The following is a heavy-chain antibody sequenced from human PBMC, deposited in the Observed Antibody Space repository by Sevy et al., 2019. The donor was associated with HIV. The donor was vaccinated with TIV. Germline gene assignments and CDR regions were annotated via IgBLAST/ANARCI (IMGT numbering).Heavy chain of an antibody. CDR2: INPNNGDT. J-gene: IGHJ5*02. CDR3: ARDLRSSQVGGWFDP. D-gene: IGHD6-13*01. V-gene: IGHV1-2*04. Sequence: ASVKVSCKASGYTFIGFYIHWVRQAPGQGLEWMGWINPNNGDTKYAQNFQGWVTMTRDTSSSTAYMELSRLKFDDTAIYYCARDLRSSQVGGWFDPWGQGTLVTVSS. CDR1: GYTFIGFY.